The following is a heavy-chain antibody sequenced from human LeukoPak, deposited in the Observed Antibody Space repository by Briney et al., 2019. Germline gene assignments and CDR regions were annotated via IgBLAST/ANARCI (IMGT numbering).Heavy chain of an antibody. Sequence: PGGSLRLSCAASGFTFYDYAMHWVRQAPGKGLEWVSGISWNSGSIGYADSVKGRFTISRDNAKNSLYLQMNSLRAEDTALYYCAKGPYDSSGYFSPTPFDYWGQGTLVTVSS. CDR2: ISWNSGSI. V-gene: IGHV3-9*01. CDR1: GFTFYDYA. CDR3: AKGPYDSSGYFSPTPFDY. J-gene: IGHJ4*02. D-gene: IGHD3-22*01.